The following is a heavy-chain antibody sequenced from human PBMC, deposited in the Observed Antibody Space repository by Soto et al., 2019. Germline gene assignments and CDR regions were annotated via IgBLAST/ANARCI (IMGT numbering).Heavy chain of an antibody. J-gene: IGHJ4*02. CDR2: IYPGDSDT. D-gene: IGHD3-22*01. CDR3: ARHVQYYYDSSGYHYFDY. Sequence: GGSLKISCLWSGYGFASYWIGWVLQISGKGLEWMGIIYPGDSDTRYSPSFQGQVTISADKSISTAYLQWSSLKASDTAMYYCARHVQYYYDSSGYHYFDYWGQGTL. V-gene: IGHV5-51*01. CDR1: GYGFASYW.